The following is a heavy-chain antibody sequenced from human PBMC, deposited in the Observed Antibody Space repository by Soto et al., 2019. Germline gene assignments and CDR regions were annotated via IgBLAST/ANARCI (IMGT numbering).Heavy chain of an antibody. CDR1: GFTFSSYG. V-gene: IGHV3-33*01. Sequence: QVQLVESGGGVVQPGRSLRLSCAASGFTFSSYGMHWVRQAPGKGLEWVAVIWYDGSNKYYADSVKGRFTISRDNSKNTLYLQMNSLRAEDTAVYYCARDVSSGWYPGFDYWGQGTLVTVSS. D-gene: IGHD6-19*01. J-gene: IGHJ4*02. CDR3: ARDVSSGWYPGFDY. CDR2: IWYDGSNK.